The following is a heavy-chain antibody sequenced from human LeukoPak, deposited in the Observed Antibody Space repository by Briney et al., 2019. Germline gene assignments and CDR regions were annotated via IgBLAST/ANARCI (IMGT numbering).Heavy chain of an antibody. D-gene: IGHD3-22*01. CDR2: IYTSGST. Sequence: SETLSLTCTVSGGSISSSSYYWGWIRQPPGKGLEWIGRIYTSGSTNYNPSLKSRVTMSVDTSKNQFSLKLSSVTAADTAVYYCARVNYYDSSGYGRNYFDYWGQGTLVTVSS. CDR1: GGSISSSSYY. J-gene: IGHJ4*02. CDR3: ARVNYYDSSGYGRNYFDY. V-gene: IGHV4-39*07.